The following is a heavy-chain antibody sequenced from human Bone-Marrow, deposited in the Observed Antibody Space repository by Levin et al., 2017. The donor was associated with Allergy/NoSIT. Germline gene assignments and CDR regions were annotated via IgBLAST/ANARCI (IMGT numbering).Heavy chain of an antibody. Sequence: SETLSLTCNVSGDSLTSTNYYWGWIRQPPGKGLEWIGSVYFSGSTYLSPFLKSRVTMSVDTSRSHFSLNLSSVTAADTAVYYCARVPALRFLDWFLDYWGRGVLVTVSS. CDR1: GDSLTSTNYY. V-gene: IGHV4-39*02. J-gene: IGHJ4*02. CDR3: ARVPALRFLDWFLDY. D-gene: IGHD3-9*01. CDR2: VYFSGST.